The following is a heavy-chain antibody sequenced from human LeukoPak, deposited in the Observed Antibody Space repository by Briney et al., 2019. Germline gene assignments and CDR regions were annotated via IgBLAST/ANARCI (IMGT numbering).Heavy chain of an antibody. CDR2: IYHSGST. Sequence: SETLSLTCAVSGYSISSCYYWGWIRQPPGKGLEWIGSIYHSGSTYYNPSLKSRVTISVDTSKNQFSLKLSSVTAADTAVYYCARDSFCGGECAASAVDYWGQGTLVTVSS. J-gene: IGHJ4*02. V-gene: IGHV4-38-2*01. D-gene: IGHD2-21*01. CDR1: GYSISSCYY. CDR3: ARDSFCGGECAASAVDY.